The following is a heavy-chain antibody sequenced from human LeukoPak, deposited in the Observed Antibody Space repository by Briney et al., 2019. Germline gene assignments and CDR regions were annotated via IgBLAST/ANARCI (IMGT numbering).Heavy chain of an antibody. CDR3: AKDTWDY. CDR1: GYTFTSYS. V-gene: IGHV7-4-1*02. CDR2: IDANTGIP. J-gene: IGHJ4*02. Sequence: ASVKVSCKASGYTFTSYSMNWVRQAPGQGLEWMGWIDANTGIPTYVQGFTGRFVFSLDTSVSTAYLQISSLKAEDTAVYYCAKDTWDYWGQGTLVTVSS.